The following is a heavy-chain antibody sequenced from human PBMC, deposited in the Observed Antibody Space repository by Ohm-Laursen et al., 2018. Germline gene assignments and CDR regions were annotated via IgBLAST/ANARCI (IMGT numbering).Heavy chain of an antibody. J-gene: IGHJ4*02. D-gene: IGHD4-17*01. V-gene: IGHV3-9*01. CDR3: AKGSVNLGDY. CDR1: GFTFDDYA. CDR2: ISWNSGSI. Sequence: SLRLSCSASGFTFDDYAMHWVRQAPGKGLEWVSGISWNSGSIGYADSVKGRFTISRDNAKNSLYLQMNSLRAEDTAVYHCAKGSVNLGDYWGQGTLVTVSS.